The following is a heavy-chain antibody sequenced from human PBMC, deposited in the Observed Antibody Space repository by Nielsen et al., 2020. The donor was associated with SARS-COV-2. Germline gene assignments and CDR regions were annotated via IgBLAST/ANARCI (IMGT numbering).Heavy chain of an antibody. CDR2: IKQDGSEK. J-gene: IGHJ5*02. CDR1: GFTFSSYW. D-gene: IGHD2-2*01. CDR3: AGPAS. Sequence: GESLKISCAAAGFTFSSYWMSWVRQAPGKGLEWVANIKQDGSEKYYVDSVKGRFTISRDNAKNSLHLQMDNLRVEDTAVYYCAGPASWGQGTLVTVSS. V-gene: IGHV3-7*03.